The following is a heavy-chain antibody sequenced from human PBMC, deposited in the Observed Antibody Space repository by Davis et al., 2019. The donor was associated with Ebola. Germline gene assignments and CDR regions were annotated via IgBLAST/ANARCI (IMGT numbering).Heavy chain of an antibody. V-gene: IGHV3-23*01. CDR3: AKSRGGSCYSSIDY. CDR1: GFTFSVYY. CDR2: ISSSSGST. D-gene: IGHD2-15*01. J-gene: IGHJ4*02. Sequence: GGSLRLSCAASGFTFSVYYMSWVRQAPGKGLEWVSAISSSSGSTYYVGSVKGRFTISRDNSKNTLYLQMNSLRAEDTALYYCAKSRGGSCYSSIDYWGQGTLATVSS.